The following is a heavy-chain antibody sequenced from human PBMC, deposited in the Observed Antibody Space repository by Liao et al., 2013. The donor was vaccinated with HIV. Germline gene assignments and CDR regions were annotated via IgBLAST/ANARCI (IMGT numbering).Heavy chain of an antibody. Sequence: QAQLQESGPRLVRPSETLSLTCTVTGDSSSNHYWSWIRQPAGKGLEWIGRMHTSGATSFSPSLRSRLTMSIDMSKNQFSLNLNSVTAADTAVYFCARGVPPDTWGQGTLVTVSS. V-gene: IGHV4-4*07. CDR2: MHTSGAT. J-gene: IGHJ5*02. CDR3: ARGVPPDT. CDR1: GDSSSNHY. D-gene: IGHD5/OR15-5a*01.